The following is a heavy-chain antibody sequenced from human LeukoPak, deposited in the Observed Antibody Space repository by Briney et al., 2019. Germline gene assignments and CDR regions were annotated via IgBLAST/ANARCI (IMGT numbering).Heavy chain of an antibody. Sequence: SETLSLTCAVSGGSISSGGYSWSWTRQPPGKGLEWIGYIYHSGSTYYNPSLKSRVTISVDRSKNQFSLKLSSVTAADTAVYYCANDLNWGSQGGAFDIWGQGTMVTVSS. CDR2: IYHSGST. V-gene: IGHV4-30-2*01. CDR1: GGSISSGGYS. J-gene: IGHJ3*02. CDR3: ANDLNWGSQGGAFDI. D-gene: IGHD7-27*01.